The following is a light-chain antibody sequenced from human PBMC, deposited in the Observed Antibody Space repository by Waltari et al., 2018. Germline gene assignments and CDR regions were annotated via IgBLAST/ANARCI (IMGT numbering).Light chain of an antibody. V-gene: IGKV1-8*01. Sequence: IRLTQSPSSFSASTGDRVTITCRASQGISSYLAWYQQKPGKAPKLLIYAASTLQSGVPSRFSGSGSGTDFTLTISCLQSEDFATYYCQQYYSYPYTFGQGTKLEIK. CDR2: AAS. J-gene: IGKJ2*01. CDR1: QGISSY. CDR3: QQYYSYPYT.